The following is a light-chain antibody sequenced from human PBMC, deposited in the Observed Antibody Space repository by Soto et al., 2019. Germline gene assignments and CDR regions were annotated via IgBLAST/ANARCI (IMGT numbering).Light chain of an antibody. V-gene: IGKV3-15*01. CDR3: QQYDKYST. CDR2: GAS. Sequence: DIVMTQSPATLSVAPGERVTFSCRASQGVSRKLAWYQHKPGQAPRLLISGASTGATGIPARFSGSGSGTEFTLTISSLQSEDCAIYYCQQYDKYSTFGHGTKVDVK. CDR1: QGVSRK. J-gene: IGKJ1*01.